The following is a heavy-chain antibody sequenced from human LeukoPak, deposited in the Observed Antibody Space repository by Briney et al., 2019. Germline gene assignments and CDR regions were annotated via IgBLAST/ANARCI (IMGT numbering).Heavy chain of an antibody. CDR3: ARGEDSSSSWLGTGTTQFHDY. J-gene: IGHJ4*02. CDR2: INPSGGST. CDR1: GYTFTSYY. Sequence: AASVKVSCKASGYTFTSYYMHWVRQAPGQGLVWMGIINPSGGSTSYAQKFQGRVTMTRDMSTSTVYMELSSLRSEDTAVYYCARGEDSSSSWLGTGTTQFHDYWGQGTLVTVSS. V-gene: IGHV1-46*01. D-gene: IGHD6-6*01.